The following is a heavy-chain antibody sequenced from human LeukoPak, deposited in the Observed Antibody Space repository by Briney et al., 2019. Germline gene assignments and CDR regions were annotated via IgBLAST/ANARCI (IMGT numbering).Heavy chain of an antibody. J-gene: IGHJ4*02. D-gene: IGHD5-18*01. V-gene: IGHV4-39*01. CDR2: IYYSGST. CDR1: GGSISSSSYY. Sequence: PSETLSLTCTVSGGSISSSSYYWGWIRQPPGKGLEWIGSIYYSGSTYYNPSLKSRVTISVDTSKNQFSLKLNSVTAADTAVYYCARLSGYSYGPDYWGQGTLVTVSS. CDR3: ARLSGYSYGPDY.